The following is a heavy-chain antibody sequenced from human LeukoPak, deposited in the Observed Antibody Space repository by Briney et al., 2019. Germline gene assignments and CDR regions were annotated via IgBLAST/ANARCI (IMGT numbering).Heavy chain of an antibody. CDR1: GFTFSSYA. CDR2: ISSSGSTI. D-gene: IGHD6-19*01. V-gene: IGHV3-48*04. J-gene: IGHJ4*02. CDR3: AREAVAGTVDY. Sequence: GGSLRLSCAASGFTFSSYAMSWVRQAPGKGLEWVSYISSSGSTIYYADSVKGRFTISRDNAKNSLYLQMNSLRAEDTAVYYCAREAVAGTVDYWGQGTLVTVSS.